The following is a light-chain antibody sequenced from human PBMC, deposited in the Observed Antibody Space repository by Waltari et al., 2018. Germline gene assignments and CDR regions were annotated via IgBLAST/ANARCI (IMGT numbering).Light chain of an antibody. CDR1: QNINSTY. V-gene: IGKV3-20*01. CDR3: QQYGSSPLYT. J-gene: IGKJ2*01. CDR2: GTS. Sequence: ESVLTQSPGTLSLSPGERATLSCRAKQNINSTYLAWYQQKTGQAPRLLIYGTSTRATGIPNRFSGGGSGTDFTLTISRLEPEDFAVYYCQQYGSSPLYTFGQGTKLEIK.